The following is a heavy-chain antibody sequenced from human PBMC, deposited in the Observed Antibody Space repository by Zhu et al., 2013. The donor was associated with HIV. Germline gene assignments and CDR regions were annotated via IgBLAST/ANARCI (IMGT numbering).Heavy chain of an antibody. CDR2: INPNTGGT. CDR1: GYTFTGYY. V-gene: IGHV1-2*02. CDR3: ARDFPVAGYFRGMDV. Sequence: QVQLVQSGAEVKKPGASVKVSCKASGYTFTGYYMHWVRQAPGQGLEWMGWINPNTGGTNFAQKFQGRVTMTRDTSIRTAYMGLRSLRSDDTAVYYCARDFPVAGYFRGMDVWGQGTTVTVSS. D-gene: IGHD6-19*01. J-gene: IGHJ6*02.